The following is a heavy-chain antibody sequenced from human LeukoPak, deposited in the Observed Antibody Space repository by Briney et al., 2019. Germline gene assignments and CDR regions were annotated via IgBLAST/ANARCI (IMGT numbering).Heavy chain of an antibody. Sequence: GGSLRLSCAASGFTFSTYSMTWVRQAPGKGLEWVSYISSRSTVIYYADSLRGRFTISRDNAKNSLYLQMNSLRAEDTAVYYCARGGVMEVATPTTSYYYYGMDVWGQGTTVTVSS. J-gene: IGHJ6*02. CDR1: GFTFSTYS. D-gene: IGHD5-12*01. CDR3: ARGGVMEVATPTTSYYYYGMDV. V-gene: IGHV3-48*01. CDR2: ISSRSTVI.